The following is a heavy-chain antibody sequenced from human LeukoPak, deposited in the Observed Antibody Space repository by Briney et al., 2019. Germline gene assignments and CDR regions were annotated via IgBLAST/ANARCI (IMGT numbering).Heavy chain of an antibody. CDR1: GFTFSDSA. V-gene: IGHV3-73*01. CDR3: TPAGGSGSYSGY. J-gene: IGHJ4*02. D-gene: IGHD3-10*01. Sequence: GGSLRLSCAASGFTFSDSAMHWVRQASGKGLEWVGRIRSKANSYATAYAASVKGRFTISRDDSKNTAYLQMNSLKTEDTAVYYCTPAGGSGSYSGYWGQGTLVTVSS. CDR2: IRSKANSYAT.